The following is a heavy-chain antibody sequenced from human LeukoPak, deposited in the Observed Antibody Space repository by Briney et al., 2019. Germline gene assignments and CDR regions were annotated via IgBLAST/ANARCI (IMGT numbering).Heavy chain of an antibody. CDR3: ARNFALDY. V-gene: IGHV3-53*01. J-gene: IGHJ4*01. Sequence: PWGALGPSRAAPGFTVSSNYMTWVRPAPGEGLEWVSVIYSGGSTYYADSVKGLFTISRDNSKNTLFLQRNSLRAEDTAVYYCARNFALDYWGQGTLVTVSS. CDR1: GFTVSSNY. CDR2: IYSGGST.